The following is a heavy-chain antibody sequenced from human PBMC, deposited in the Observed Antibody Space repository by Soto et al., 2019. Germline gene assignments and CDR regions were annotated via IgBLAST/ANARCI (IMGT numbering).Heavy chain of an antibody. V-gene: IGHV1-2*02. D-gene: IGHD4-17*01. CDR2: INPNSGGT. CDR3: ARDQDYGDYSTYWYFDL. CDR1: GYTFTGHY. J-gene: IGHJ2*01. Sequence: ASVKVSCKASGYTFTGHYMHWVRQAPGQGLEWMGWINPNSGGTNYAQKFQGRVTMTRDTSISTAYMELSRLRSDDTAVYYCARDQDYGDYSTYWYFDLWGRGTLVTVSS.